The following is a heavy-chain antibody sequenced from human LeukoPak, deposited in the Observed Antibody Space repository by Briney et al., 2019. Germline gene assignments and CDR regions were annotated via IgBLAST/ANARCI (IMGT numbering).Heavy chain of an antibody. J-gene: IGHJ4*02. CDR2: INPNSGGT. Sequence: ASVKVSCKASGYTFTGYYMHWVRQAPGQGIEWMGRINPNSGGTNYAQKFQGRVTLTRATSISTAYMELSRLRSDDTAVYYCSRAAVVGFDYWGQGTLATVS. CDR1: GYTFTGYY. CDR3: SRAAVVGFDY. V-gene: IGHV1-2*06. D-gene: IGHD1-26*01.